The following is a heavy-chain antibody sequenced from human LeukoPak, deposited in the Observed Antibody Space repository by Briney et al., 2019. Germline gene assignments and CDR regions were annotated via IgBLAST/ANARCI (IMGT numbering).Heavy chain of an antibody. CDR2: IWYDGSDE. D-gene: IGHD3-22*01. J-gene: IGHJ4*02. Sequence: GGSLRLSCAASKFIFSDYGMHWVRQAPGKGLEWVAFIWYDGSDEHYADSVKGRFTISRDNSKNTLYLQMNSLRAEDTAVYYCAKVITYDSSGYYRHPDYWGQGTLVTVSS. V-gene: IGHV3-30*02. CDR3: AKVITYDSSGYYRHPDY. CDR1: KFIFSDYG.